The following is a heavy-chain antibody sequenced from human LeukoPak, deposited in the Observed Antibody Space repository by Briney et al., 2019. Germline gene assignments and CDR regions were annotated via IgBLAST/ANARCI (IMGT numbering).Heavy chain of an antibody. V-gene: IGHV3-23*01. D-gene: IGHD3-16*01. CDR2: IADAGT. Sequence: GGPLRLSCAASGFTFNDFAMTWVRRAPGKGLEWVSTIADAGTYYADSVKGRFIISRDNSKNMLYLQLNSLRADDTAIYYCARNLGPFDVRGHGTMVTVSS. J-gene: IGHJ3*01. CDR1: GFTFNDFA. CDR3: ARNLGPFDV.